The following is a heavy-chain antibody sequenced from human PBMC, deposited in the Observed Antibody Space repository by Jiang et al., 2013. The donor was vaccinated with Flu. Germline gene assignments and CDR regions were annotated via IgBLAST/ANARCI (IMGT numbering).Heavy chain of an antibody. J-gene: IGHJ2*01. D-gene: IGHD4-17*01. Sequence: SGSGLVKPSETLSLTCTVSGGSISSYYWSWIRQPPGKGLEWIGYIYYSGSTNYNPSLKSRVTISVDTSKNQFSLKLSSVTAADTAVYYCARDLPGSTPYGDYGGSYWYFDLWGRGTLVTVS. CDR2: IYYSGST. V-gene: IGHV4-59*01. CDR1: GGSISSYY. CDR3: ARDLPGSTPYGDYGGSYWYFDL.